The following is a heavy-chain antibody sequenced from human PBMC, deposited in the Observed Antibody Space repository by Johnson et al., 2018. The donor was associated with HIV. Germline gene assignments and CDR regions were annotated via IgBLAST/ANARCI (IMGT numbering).Heavy chain of an antibody. CDR1: GFTFSTYA. V-gene: IGHV3-23*04. CDR3: ARETRGSSWFDAFDI. D-gene: IGHD6-13*01. Sequence: VQLVESGGGVVQPGRSLRLSCAASGFTFSTYAMSWVRQAPGKGLEWVSAISGSGGSTYYAEPVKGRFTTSRDKAKNSLYLQMNSLRAEDTAVYYCARETRGSSWFDAFDIWGQGTMVTVSS. J-gene: IGHJ3*02. CDR2: ISGSGGST.